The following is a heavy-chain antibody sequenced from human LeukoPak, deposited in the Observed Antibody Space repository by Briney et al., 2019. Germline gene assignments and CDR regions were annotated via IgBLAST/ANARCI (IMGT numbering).Heavy chain of an antibody. Sequence: PGGSLRLSVAASGFTVSDNYRSWVRQAPGKGLDGVSAISGGGSTYYADSVKGRFIISRDNSKNTVYLQLNSLRAEDTAVYYCARGGGTIGSIRSPFDIWGQGTMVTVSS. J-gene: IGHJ3*02. CDR1: GFTVSDNY. CDR2: ISGGGST. CDR3: ARGGGTIGSIRSPFDI. V-gene: IGHV3-53*01. D-gene: IGHD2-8*01.